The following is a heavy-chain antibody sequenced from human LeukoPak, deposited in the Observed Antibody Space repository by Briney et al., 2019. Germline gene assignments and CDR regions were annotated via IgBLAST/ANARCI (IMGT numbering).Heavy chain of an antibody. Sequence: PSETLSLTCSVSGGSISGYSWSWIRQSAAKGLEWIGRVYTSGNTKYNPSFKSRVTMSIDTSKKQFSLKLYTVTAADTAVYYCARDNPAGPWGQGTLVTVSS. J-gene: IGHJ5*02. CDR2: VYTSGNT. V-gene: IGHV4-4*07. CDR3: ARDNPAGP. CDR1: GGSISGYS. D-gene: IGHD1-14*01.